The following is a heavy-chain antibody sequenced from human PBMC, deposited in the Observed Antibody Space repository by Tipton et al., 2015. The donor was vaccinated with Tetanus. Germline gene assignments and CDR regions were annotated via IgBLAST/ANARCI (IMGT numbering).Heavy chain of an antibody. Sequence: SLRLSCAASGFTFSNYWLSWVRQAPGKGLEWVSVIYRGGSTTYYTDSVKGRFTISRDDSKNTLYLQMNSLRVEDTAVYFCVKGSQWLGIHWGQGTLVTVSS. D-gene: IGHD6-19*01. CDR1: GFTFSNYW. J-gene: IGHJ4*02. CDR2: IYRGGSTT. V-gene: IGHV3-23*03. CDR3: VKGSQWLGIH.